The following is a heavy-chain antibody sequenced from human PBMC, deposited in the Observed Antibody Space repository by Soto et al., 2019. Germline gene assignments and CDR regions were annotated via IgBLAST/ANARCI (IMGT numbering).Heavy chain of an antibody. CDR2: ISTSSNTI. J-gene: IGHJ4*02. Sequence: EVQLVESGGGLVQPGGSLRLSCAASGFTFSSYSMNWVRQAPGKGLEWVSYISTSSNTIYYADSVKGRFTISRDSANNSLYLQMNSLTDDDTAVYYCARASRGYSYGYALDYWGQGTLVTVSS. CDR3: ARASRGYSYGYALDY. CDR1: GFTFSSYS. V-gene: IGHV3-48*02. D-gene: IGHD5-18*01.